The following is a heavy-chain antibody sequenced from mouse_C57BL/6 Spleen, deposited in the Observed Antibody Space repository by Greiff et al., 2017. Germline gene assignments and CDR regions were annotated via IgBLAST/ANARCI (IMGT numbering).Heavy chain of an antibody. CDR2: IYPGSGST. Sequence: QVQLQQPGAELVKPGASVKMSCKASGYTFTSYWITWVKQRPGQGLEWIGDIYPGSGSTNYNEKFKSKATLTVDTSSSTAYMQLSSLTSEDSAVYYCARGHLSSDWFAYWGQGTLVTVSA. CDR3: ARGHLSSDWFAY. D-gene: IGHD1-1*01. CDR1: GYTFTSYW. V-gene: IGHV1-55*01. J-gene: IGHJ3*01.